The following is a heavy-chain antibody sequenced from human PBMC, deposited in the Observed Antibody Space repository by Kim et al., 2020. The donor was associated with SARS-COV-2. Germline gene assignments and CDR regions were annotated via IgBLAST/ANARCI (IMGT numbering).Heavy chain of an antibody. CDR2: ISSSGSTK. CDR1: GFTFSDYY. CDR3: ARDFPLYGSGSYYNGIVDY. Sequence: GGSLRLSCAASGFTFSDYYMSWIRQAPGKGLEWVSYISSSGSTKNYADSVKGRFTISRDNAKNSLYVQMNSLRAEDTAVYYCARDFPLYGSGSYYNGIVDYWGQGTLVTVSS. D-gene: IGHD3-10*01. J-gene: IGHJ4*02. V-gene: IGHV3-11*01.